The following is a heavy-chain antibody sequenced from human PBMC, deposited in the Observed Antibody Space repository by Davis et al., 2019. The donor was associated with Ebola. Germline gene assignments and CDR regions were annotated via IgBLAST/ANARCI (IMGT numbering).Heavy chain of an antibody. V-gene: IGHV3-64*01. CDR3: ARRVGGRSGFDS. Sequence: PGGSLRLSCAASGFTFSSYAMHWVRQAPGKGLEYVSAVTSNGGRTFYANSVNGRFTISRDNSKNTLYLQMGSLRAEDTAVYYCARRVGGRSGFDSWGQGSLVTVSS. CDR1: GFTFSSYA. CDR2: VTSNGGRT. J-gene: IGHJ4*02. D-gene: IGHD1-26*01.